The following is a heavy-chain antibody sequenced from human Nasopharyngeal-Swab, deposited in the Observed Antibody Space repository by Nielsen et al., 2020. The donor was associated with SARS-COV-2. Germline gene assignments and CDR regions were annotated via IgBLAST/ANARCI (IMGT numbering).Heavy chain of an antibody. CDR1: GFTFSSYS. Sequence: GGSLRLSCAASGFTFSSYSMNWVRQAPGKGLEWVSSISSSSSYIYYADSVKGRFTISRDNAKNSLYLQMNSLRAEDTAVYYCARDSYYYDSSGMGPCAFDIWGPRTMVTASS. CDR3: ARDSYYYDSSGMGPCAFDI. CDR2: ISSSSSYI. D-gene: IGHD3-22*01. J-gene: IGHJ3*02. V-gene: IGHV3-21*01.